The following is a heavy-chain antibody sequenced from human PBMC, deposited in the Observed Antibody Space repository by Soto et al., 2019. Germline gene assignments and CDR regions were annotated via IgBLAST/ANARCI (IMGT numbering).Heavy chain of an antibody. CDR3: ARGNRGGDHLVPFDY. CDR1: GFTFSNAW. J-gene: IGHJ4*02. CDR2: IKSKTDGGTT. D-gene: IGHD3-10*01. Sequence: GGSLRLSCAASGFTFSNAWMSWVRQAPGKGLEWVGRIKSKTDGGTTDYAAPVKGRFTISRDDSKNTLYLQMNSLRVEDTAVYYCARGNRGGDHLVPFDYWGQGTLVTVSS. V-gene: IGHV3-15*01.